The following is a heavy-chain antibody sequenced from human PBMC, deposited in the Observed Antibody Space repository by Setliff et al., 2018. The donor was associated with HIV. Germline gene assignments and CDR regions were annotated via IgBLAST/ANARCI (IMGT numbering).Heavy chain of an antibody. J-gene: IGHJ4*02. V-gene: IGHV3-23*01. CDR2: ISGSGGST. CDR1: GFTFSSYA. CDR3: AKDPRAAVATICDY. D-gene: IGHD5-12*01. Sequence: GGSLRLSCAASGFTFSSYAMSWIRQAPGKGLEWVSAISGSGGSTYYADSVKGRFTISRDNSKNTLYLQMNSLRAEDTAVYYCAKDPRAAVATICDYWGQGTLVTVSS.